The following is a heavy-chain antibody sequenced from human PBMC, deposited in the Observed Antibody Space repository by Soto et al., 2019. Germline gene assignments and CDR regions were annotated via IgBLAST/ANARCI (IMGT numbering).Heavy chain of an antibody. CDR3: AKDNCISTSCYRLYNWFDP. Sequence: QVQLLESGGGVVQPGRSLRLSCAASGFTFSSYGMHWVRQAPGKGLEWVAVISYGGSKKYYADSVKGRFTIARDNSKNSLYLQINNLRAEDTAVYYCAKDNCISTSCYRLYNWFDPWGQGTLVTVSS. D-gene: IGHD2-2*01. CDR1: GFTFSSYG. V-gene: IGHV3-30*18. J-gene: IGHJ5*02. CDR2: ISYGGSKK.